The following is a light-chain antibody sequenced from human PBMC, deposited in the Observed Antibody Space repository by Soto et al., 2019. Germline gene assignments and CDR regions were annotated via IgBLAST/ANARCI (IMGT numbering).Light chain of an antibody. Sequence: DIQMTQSPSTLSASVGDRVTITCRASQSIRYWLAWHQQKPGKAPQVLIYDASTLQNGVPSRFSGSGFGTEFTLNSSSLQPDDFATYYCQQYHGFPYTFGQGTKVEIK. CDR3: QQYHGFPYT. CDR2: DAS. CDR1: QSIRYW. J-gene: IGKJ2*01. V-gene: IGKV1-5*01.